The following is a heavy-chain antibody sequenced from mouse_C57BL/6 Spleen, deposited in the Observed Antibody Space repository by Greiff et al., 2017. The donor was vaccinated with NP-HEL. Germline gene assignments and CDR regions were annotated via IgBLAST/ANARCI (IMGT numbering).Heavy chain of an antibody. Sequence: QVQLQQPGAELVKPGASVKLSCKASGYTFTSSWMHWVKQRPGQGLEWIGMIHPNSGSTNYNEKFKSKATLTVDKSSSTAYMQLSSLTSEDSAVYYCARFSTVAYSRYFDVWGTGTTVTVSS. CDR3: ARFSTVAYSRYFDV. CDR2: IHPNSGST. CDR1: GYTFTSSW. V-gene: IGHV1-64*01. J-gene: IGHJ1*03. D-gene: IGHD1-1*01.